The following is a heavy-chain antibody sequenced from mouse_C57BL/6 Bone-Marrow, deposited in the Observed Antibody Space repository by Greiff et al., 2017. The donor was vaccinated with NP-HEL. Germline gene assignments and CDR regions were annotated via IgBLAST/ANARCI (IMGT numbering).Heavy chain of an antibody. V-gene: IGHV1-52*01. D-gene: IGHD2-3*01. CDR1: GYTFTSYW. CDR2: IDPSDSET. CDR3: ARSGDGPHYFDY. Sequence: QVQLQQSGAELVRPGSSVKLSCKASGYTFTSYWMHWVKQRPIQGLEWIGNIDPSDSETHYNQKFKDKATLTVDKSSSTAYMQLSSLTSEDSAVYYCARSGDGPHYFDYWGQGTTLTVSS. J-gene: IGHJ2*01.